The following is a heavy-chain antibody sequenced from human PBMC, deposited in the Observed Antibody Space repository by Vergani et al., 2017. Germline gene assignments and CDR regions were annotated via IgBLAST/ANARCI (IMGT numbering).Heavy chain of an antibody. D-gene: IGHD6-6*01. CDR3: AREYSSSSGNYRYFDL. CDR1: GCSISSGSYY. V-gene: IGHV4-61*02. CDR2: IYTSGST. J-gene: IGHJ2*01. Sequence: QVQLQESGPGLVKPSQTLSLTCTVSGCSISSGSYYWSWIRQPAGKVLEWIGRIYTSGSTNNNPSLKSRVTLSVDTSKNQFSRKLSSVTAADTAVYYCAREYSSSSGNYRYFDLWGRGSLVTVSS.